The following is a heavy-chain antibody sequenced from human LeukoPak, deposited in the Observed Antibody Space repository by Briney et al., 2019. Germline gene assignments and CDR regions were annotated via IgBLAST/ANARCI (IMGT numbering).Heavy chain of an antibody. J-gene: IGHJ4*02. V-gene: IGHV3-43*02. CDR1: GFTFDDYA. Sequence: GGSLRLSCAASGFTFDDYAMHWVRQAPGKGLEWVSLISGDGGSTYYADSVKGRFTISRDNSKNSLYLQMNSLRTEDTALYYCAKDPYYYNSSGYLDYWGQGTLVTVSS. D-gene: IGHD3-22*01. CDR3: AKDPYYYNSSGYLDY. CDR2: ISGDGGST.